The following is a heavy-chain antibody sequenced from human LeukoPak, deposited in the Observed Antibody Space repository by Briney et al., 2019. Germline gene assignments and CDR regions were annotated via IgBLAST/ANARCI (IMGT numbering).Heavy chain of an antibody. CDR3: ARGGYDYLWGSSPDAFDI. Sequence: SVKVFCKASGGXFSSYAMSWARQAPGQGLEWMGRPLPIFGTANYAQMFQGRVTITADESTSTAYMELSSLRSEDTAVYYCARGGYDYLWGSSPDAFDIWGQGTMVTVSS. J-gene: IGHJ3*02. CDR1: GGXFSSYA. CDR2: PLPIFGTA. D-gene: IGHD3-16*01. V-gene: IGHV1-69*13.